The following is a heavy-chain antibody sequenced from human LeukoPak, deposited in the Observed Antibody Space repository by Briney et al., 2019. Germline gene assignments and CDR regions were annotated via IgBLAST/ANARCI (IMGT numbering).Heavy chain of an antibody. CDR2: ISGSGGST. J-gene: IGHJ4*02. CDR1: GFTFSSYA. D-gene: IGHD5-18*01. CDR3: ARVGSYDPFDY. V-gene: IGHV3-23*01. Sequence: PGGSLRLSCAASGFTFSSYAMSRVRQAPGKGLEWVSAISGSGGSTYYADSVKGRFTISRDNPKNTLYLQMNSLRAEDTAVYYCARVGSYDPFDYWGQGTLVTVSS.